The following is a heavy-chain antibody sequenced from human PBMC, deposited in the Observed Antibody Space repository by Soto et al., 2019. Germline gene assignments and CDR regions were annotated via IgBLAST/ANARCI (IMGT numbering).Heavy chain of an antibody. Sequence: SETLSLTCTVSGGSISSSSYYWGWIRQPPGKGLEWIGSIYYSGSTYYNPSLKSRVTISVDTSKNQFSLKLSSVTAADTAVYYCARQGGPTPPNFIEDHWGQGTLVTVSS. CDR1: GGSISSSSYY. D-gene: IGHD1-1*01. J-gene: IGHJ4*02. CDR2: IYYSGST. V-gene: IGHV4-39*01. CDR3: ARQGGPTPPNFIEDH.